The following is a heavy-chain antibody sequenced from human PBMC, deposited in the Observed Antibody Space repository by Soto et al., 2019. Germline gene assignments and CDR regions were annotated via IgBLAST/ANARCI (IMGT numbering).Heavy chain of an antibody. V-gene: IGHV3-30*18. CDR2: ISYDGSDK. J-gene: IGHJ4*02. Sequence: QEQLVESGGGVVLPGRSPRLSCAASGFTFNTFGMHWVRQAPGKGLEWVAVISYDGSDKYYSDSVRGRFTISRDNSMNTLYLQMNSLRTEDTAVYYCAKSPNFYCSSYHCYKYYFDYWGQGTLVTVSS. CDR3: AKSPNFYCSSYHCYKYYFDY. CDR1: GFTFNTFG. D-gene: IGHD2-2*01.